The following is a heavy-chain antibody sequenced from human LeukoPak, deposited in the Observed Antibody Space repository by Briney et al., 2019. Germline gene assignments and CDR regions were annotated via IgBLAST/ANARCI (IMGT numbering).Heavy chain of an antibody. Sequence: GGSLRLSCAASGFTFSSYWMSWVRQAPGKGLEWVANIKQDGSEKYYVDSVKGRFTISRDNAKNSLYLQMSSLRAEDTAVYYCARGTSTVTTVTPTWGFDPWGQGTLVTVSS. V-gene: IGHV3-7*01. J-gene: IGHJ5*02. CDR1: GFTFSSYW. D-gene: IGHD4-17*01. CDR2: IKQDGSEK. CDR3: ARGTSTVTTVTPTWGFDP.